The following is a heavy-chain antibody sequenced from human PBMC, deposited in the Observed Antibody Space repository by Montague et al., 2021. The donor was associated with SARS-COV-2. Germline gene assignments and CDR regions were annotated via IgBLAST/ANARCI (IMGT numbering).Heavy chain of an antibody. V-gene: IGHV4-31*03. CDR1: GVSISSTGYY. CDR2: IYYRDT. D-gene: IGHD6-19*01. Sequence: TLSLTCSVSGVSISSTGYYWDWIRQHPGEGLEWIGYIYYRDTXYNPSLEGRVTISVDTSKNQFSLQLTSVTAADSAIYYCAKEGSSGWFESWGQGTRVAGAS. CDR3: AKEGSSGWFES. J-gene: IGHJ5*01.